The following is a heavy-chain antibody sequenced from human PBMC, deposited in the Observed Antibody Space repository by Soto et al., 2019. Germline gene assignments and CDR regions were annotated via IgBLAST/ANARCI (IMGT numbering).Heavy chain of an antibody. CDR2: ISYDERNI. V-gene: IGHV3-30*18. CDR3: AKGEWELLGTYFDH. CDR1: GFTFSTYG. D-gene: IGHD1-26*01. J-gene: IGHJ4*02. Sequence: QVQLVESGGGVVQPGKSLRLSCAASGFTFSTYGMHWVRKAPGKGLEWVAVISYDERNIYYVDSVKGRFTISRDNSQNTLFLQMNNLKAEDTALYYCAKGEWELLGTYFDHWGQGTLVTVSS.